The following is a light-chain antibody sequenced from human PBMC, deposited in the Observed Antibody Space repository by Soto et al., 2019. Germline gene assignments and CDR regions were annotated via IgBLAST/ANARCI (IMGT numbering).Light chain of an antibody. CDR2: GNS. V-gene: IGLV1-40*01. CDR3: QSYDSSLSGSV. Sequence: QSVLTQPPSVSGAPGQRVTISCTGSSSNIGASYAVPWYQQLPGTAPKLLIYGNSNRPSGVPDRFSGSKSGTSASLAITGLQAEYEADDYCQSYDSSLSGSVFGGGTKLTVL. CDR1: SSNIGASYA. J-gene: IGLJ3*02.